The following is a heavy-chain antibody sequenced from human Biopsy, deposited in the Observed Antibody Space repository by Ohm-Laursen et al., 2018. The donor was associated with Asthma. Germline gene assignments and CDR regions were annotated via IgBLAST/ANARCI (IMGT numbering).Heavy chain of an antibody. Sequence: VKVSCKASGYTFISYAIHWVRQAPGQRLEWRGWINAGNGNTKYSQKFQGRVTITRDTSASTAYMELSSLRSEDTAVYYCARTYYDFLTGQVNDAFAMWGQGTMVTVSS. CDR3: ARTYYDFLTGQVNDAFAM. D-gene: IGHD3-9*01. V-gene: IGHV1-3*01. J-gene: IGHJ3*02. CDR2: INAGNGNT. CDR1: GYTFISYA.